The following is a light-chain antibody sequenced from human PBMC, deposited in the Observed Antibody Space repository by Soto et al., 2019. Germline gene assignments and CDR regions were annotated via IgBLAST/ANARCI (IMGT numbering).Light chain of an antibody. CDR3: QQYGSASPRT. V-gene: IGKV1-5*03. Sequence: DIQMTQSPSTLSASVGDRGTITCRDSQSISRWVAWSQQKPGGAPKLLIYQASSLETGVPSRFSGSGSGTEFTLIISSLQPDDFASYYCQQYGSASPRTFGQGPKVELK. CDR1: QSISRW. J-gene: IGKJ1*01. CDR2: QAS.